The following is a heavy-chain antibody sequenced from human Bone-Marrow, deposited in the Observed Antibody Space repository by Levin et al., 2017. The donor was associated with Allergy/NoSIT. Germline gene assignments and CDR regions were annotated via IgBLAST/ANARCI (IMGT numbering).Heavy chain of an antibody. V-gene: IGHV3-53*01. D-gene: IGHD4/OR15-4a*01. Sequence: PGGSLRLSCAASGFTVSWYYMSWVRQAPGKGLEWVSVVYSGGRTYYADSVKGRFTISRDNSNNTLYLQMNSLRVEDTAVYFCARDRGGDYGDNPLQYWGQGTLVTVSS. CDR3: ARDRGGDYGDNPLQY. CDR1: GFTVSWYY. J-gene: IGHJ4*02. CDR2: VYSGGRT.